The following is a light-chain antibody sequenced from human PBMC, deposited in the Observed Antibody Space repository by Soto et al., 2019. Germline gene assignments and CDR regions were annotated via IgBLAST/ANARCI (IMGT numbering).Light chain of an antibody. CDR1: RSNIVGNT. CDR2: MND. J-gene: IGLJ2*01. Sequence: QSVLTQPPSASGTPGQRVTISCSGGRSNIVGNTVNWYQQLPGTAPKLLIYMNDQRPSGVPDRFSGSKSGTSASLAISGLQSEDEADYYFAVWDDTLKGPVFGGGTKLTVL. CDR3: AVWDDTLKGPV. V-gene: IGLV1-44*01.